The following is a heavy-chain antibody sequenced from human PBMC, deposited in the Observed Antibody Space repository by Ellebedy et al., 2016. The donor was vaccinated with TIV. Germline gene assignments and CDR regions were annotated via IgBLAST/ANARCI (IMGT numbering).Heavy chain of an antibody. CDR2: VYYSGST. CDR3: ARQGPPAYCSSASCYHFDY. D-gene: IGHD2-2*01. J-gene: IGHJ4*02. CDR1: GGSISSTDYY. Sequence: MPSETLSLTCTVAGGSISSTDYYWAWIRQPPGKGLEWIGIVYYSGSTYYNPSLKSRLTISVDTSKNQFSLRLTSVTAADTAVYYCARQGPPAYCSSASCYHFDYWGQGSLVTVSP. V-gene: IGHV4-39*01.